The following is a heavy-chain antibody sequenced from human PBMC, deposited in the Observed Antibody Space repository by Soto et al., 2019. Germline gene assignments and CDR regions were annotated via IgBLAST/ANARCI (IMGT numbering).Heavy chain of an antibody. CDR1: DDSFRGADYY. CDR2: TYYNGDT. V-gene: IGHV4-61*08. CDR3: ARGPGYIDGRRTFDF. D-gene: IGHD6-25*01. J-gene: IGHJ4*02. Sequence: PSETLSLTCTVSDDSFRGADYYWSWIRQPLGKGPEWIGYTYYNGDTKYNPALKSRVTMSVDTSKNQFSLRLSSVTAADTAVYFCARGPGYIDGRRTFDFWGRGILVTVSS.